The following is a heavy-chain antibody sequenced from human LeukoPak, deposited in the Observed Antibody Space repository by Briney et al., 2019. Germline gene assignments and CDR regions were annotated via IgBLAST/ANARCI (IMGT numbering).Heavy chain of an antibody. J-gene: IGHJ4*02. CDR3: AREGIAAAIDY. CDR2: IGSSGSTI. D-gene: IGHD6-13*01. CDR1: GFTFSDYY. V-gene: IGHV3-11*01. Sequence: GSLRLSCAASGFTFSDYYMSWVRQAPGKGLEWVSYIGSSGSTIYYADSVKGRFTISRDNAKNSLYLQMNSLRAEDTAVYYCAREGIAAAIDYWGQGTLVTVSS.